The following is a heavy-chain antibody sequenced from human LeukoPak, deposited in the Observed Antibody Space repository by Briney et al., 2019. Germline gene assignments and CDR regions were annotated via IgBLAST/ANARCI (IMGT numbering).Heavy chain of an antibody. CDR1: GGSISTYY. Sequence: SETLSLTCTVFGGSISTYYWNWIRQPPGKGLEWIGYTYHSGSTNYNPSLQSRVTISVDTSKNQFSLKLSSVTAADTAVYYCARKYPDHWFDPWGQGTLVTVSS. J-gene: IGHJ5*02. D-gene: IGHD6-6*01. CDR2: TYHSGST. V-gene: IGHV4-4*09. CDR3: ARKYPDHWFDP.